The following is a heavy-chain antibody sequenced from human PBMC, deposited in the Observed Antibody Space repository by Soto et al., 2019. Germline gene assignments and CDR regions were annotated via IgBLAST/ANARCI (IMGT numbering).Heavy chain of an antibody. V-gene: IGHV4-34*01. D-gene: IGHD3-10*01. CDR1: GGSFSGYY. J-gene: IGHJ6*02. Sequence: PSETLSLTCAVYGGSFSGYYWSWIRQPPGKGLEWIGEINHSGSTNYNPSRKSRGTISVDTSKNQFSLKLSSVTAADTAVYYCARFVLLWFGPEFYNYGMDVWGQGTTVTVSS. CDR3: ARFVLLWFGPEFYNYGMDV. CDR2: INHSGST.